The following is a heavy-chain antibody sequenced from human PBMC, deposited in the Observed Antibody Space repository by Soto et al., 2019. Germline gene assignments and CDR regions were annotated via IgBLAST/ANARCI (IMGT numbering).Heavy chain of an antibody. Sequence: KTSETLSLTCTASGGSISSYYWSWIRQPPGKGLEWIGYIYYSGSTNYNPSLKSRVTISVDTSKNQFSLKLSSVTAADTAVYYCAGSRAQSWYDWFDPWGQGTLVTVSS. V-gene: IGHV4-59*01. D-gene: IGHD6-13*01. CDR2: IYYSGST. J-gene: IGHJ5*02. CDR3: AGSRAQSWYDWFDP. CDR1: GGSISSYY.